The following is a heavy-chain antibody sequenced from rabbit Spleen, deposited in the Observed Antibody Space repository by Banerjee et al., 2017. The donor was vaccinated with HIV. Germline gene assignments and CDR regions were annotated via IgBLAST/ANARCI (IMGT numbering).Heavy chain of an antibody. D-gene: IGHD1-1*01. V-gene: IGHV1S45*01. CDR2: IDPLFGSA. CDR1: GFDFNSYYM. CDR3: ARDLTGVIGWNFTL. J-gene: IGHJ4*01. Sequence: EQLEESGGGLVQPGGSLKLSCKASGFDFNSYYMSWVRQAPGKGLEWIGYIDPLFGSAYYASWAKGRFTISKTSSTTVTLQMTSLTAADTATYFCARDLTGVIGWNFTLRGQGTLVTVS.